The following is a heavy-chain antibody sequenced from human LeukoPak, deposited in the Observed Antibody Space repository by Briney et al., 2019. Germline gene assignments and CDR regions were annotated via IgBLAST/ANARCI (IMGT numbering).Heavy chain of an antibody. CDR1: GFTFSNYG. Sequence: GGSLRLSCTASGFTFSNYGMSWVRQAPGKGLEWVSAISGSGGSTYYADSVKGRVTISRDNSKNTVYLQMNSLRAEDTAIYYCAKDLRYCSGGSCYRYYFDYWGQGTLVTVSS. J-gene: IGHJ4*02. D-gene: IGHD2-15*01. V-gene: IGHV3-23*01. CDR2: ISGSGGST. CDR3: AKDLRYCSGGSCYRYYFDY.